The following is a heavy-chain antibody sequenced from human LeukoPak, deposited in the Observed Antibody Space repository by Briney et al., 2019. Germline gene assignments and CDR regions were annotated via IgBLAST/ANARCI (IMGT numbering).Heavy chain of an antibody. CDR3: ARVGDTTGTNYYYYYYMDV. CDR1: GFTFSSYS. J-gene: IGHJ6*03. Sequence: GGSLRLSCAASGFTFSSYSMNWVRQAPGKGLEWVSYISSSSSTIYYADSVKGRFTISRDNAKNSLYLQMNSLRAEDTAVYYCARVGDTTGTNYYYYYYMDVWGKGTTVTISS. D-gene: IGHD4-17*01. V-gene: IGHV3-48*01. CDR2: ISSSSSTI.